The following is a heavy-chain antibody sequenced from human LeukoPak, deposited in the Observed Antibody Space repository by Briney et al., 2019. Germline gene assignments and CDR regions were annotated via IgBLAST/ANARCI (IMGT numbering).Heavy chain of an antibody. D-gene: IGHD3-22*01. J-gene: IGHJ4*02. CDR2: IYTSGST. CDR3: ARDATRNYYDSSGYYDY. Sequence: PSETLSLTCTVSGGSISTYYWSWIRQPPGKGLEWIGRIYTSGSTNYNPSLKSRVTISVDTSKNQFSLKLSSVTAADTAVYYCARDATRNYYDSSGYYDYWGQGTLVTVSS. V-gene: IGHV4-4*08. CDR1: GGSISTYY.